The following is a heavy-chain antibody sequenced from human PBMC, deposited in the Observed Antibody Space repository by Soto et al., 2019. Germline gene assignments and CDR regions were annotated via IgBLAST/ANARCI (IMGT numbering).Heavy chain of an antibody. J-gene: IGHJ4*02. V-gene: IGHV3-23*01. CDR1: AFTLSSYS. Sequence: SLRLSRPASAFTLSSYSISWVRQPPGKGLEWVSAISGSGGSTYYADSVKGRFTISRDNSKNTLYMQMNSLRAEDTAVYYCSKFHQYSSSWYEHDYWGQGTLVTVSS. CDR2: ISGSGGST. D-gene: IGHD6-13*01. CDR3: SKFHQYSSSWYEHDY.